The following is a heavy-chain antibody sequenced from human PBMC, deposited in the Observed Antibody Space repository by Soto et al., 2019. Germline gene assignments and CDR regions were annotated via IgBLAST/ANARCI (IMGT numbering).Heavy chain of an antibody. V-gene: IGHV5-10-1*01. CDR2: IDPSDSYT. CDR3: ARPSSITIFGVVIGDFQH. J-gene: IGHJ1*01. Sequence: PGESLKISCKGSGYSFTSYWINWVRQMPGKGLEWMGRIDPSDSYTNYSPSSQGHVTISADKSISTAYLQWSSLKASDTAMYYCARPSSITIFGVVIGDFQHWGQGTLVTVSS. CDR1: GYSFTSYW. D-gene: IGHD3-3*01.